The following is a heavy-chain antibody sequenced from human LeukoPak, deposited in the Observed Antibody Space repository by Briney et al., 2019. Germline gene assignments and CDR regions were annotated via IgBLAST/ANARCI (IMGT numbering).Heavy chain of an antibody. CDR1: GFTFSSYD. V-gene: IGHV3-13*01. Sequence: GGSLRLSCAASGFTFSSYDMHWVRQATGKGLEWVSAIGTAGDTYYPGSVKGRFTISRENAKNSLYLQMNSLRAGDTAVYYCARVAHYYYGMDVWGQGTTVTVSS. CDR2: IGTAGDT. J-gene: IGHJ6*02. CDR3: ARVAHYYYGMDV. D-gene: IGHD2-15*01.